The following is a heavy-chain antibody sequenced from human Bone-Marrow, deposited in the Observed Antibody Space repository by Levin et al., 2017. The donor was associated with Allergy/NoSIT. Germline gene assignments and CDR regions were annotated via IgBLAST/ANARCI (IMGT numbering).Heavy chain of an antibody. D-gene: IGHD1-26*01. CDR1: GDTFTSDW. CDR3: ARHGGGSYYRDHWYFDL. CDR2: IYPGDSDT. Sequence: GESLKISCKVFGDTFTSDWIAWVRQMPGKGLEWMGIIYPGDSDTRYSPSFQGQVTISVDKSITTAYLQWSSLKASDTAMYYCARHGGGSYYRDHWYFDLWGRGALVTVSS. V-gene: IGHV5-51*01. J-gene: IGHJ2*01.